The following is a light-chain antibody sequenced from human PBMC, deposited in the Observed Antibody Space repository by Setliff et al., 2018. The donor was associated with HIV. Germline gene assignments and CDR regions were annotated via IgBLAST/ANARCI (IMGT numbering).Light chain of an antibody. J-gene: IGLJ1*01. CDR2: DNN. V-gene: IGLV1-51*01. CDR3: GTWDSSLSAGV. Sequence: QSVLTQPPSVSAAPGQKVTISCSGSSSNIGNNYVSCYQQLPGTAPKLLIYDNNKRPSGIPDRFSGSKSGTSATLGITGLQTGDEADYYCGTWDSSLSAGVFGTGTKVTVL. CDR1: SSNIGNNY.